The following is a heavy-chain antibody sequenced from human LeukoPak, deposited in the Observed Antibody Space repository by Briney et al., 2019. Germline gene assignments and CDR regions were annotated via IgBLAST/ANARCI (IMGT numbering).Heavy chain of an antibody. D-gene: IGHD5-12*01. CDR3: AKVDIVATIREDY. Sequence: PGGSLRLSCAASGFTFSDYYMSWIRQAPGKGLEWVSAISGSGGSTYYADSVKGRFTISRDNSKNTLYLQMNSLRAEDTAVYYCAKVDIVATIREDYWGQGTLVTVSS. V-gene: IGHV3-23*01. J-gene: IGHJ4*02. CDR1: GFTFSDYY. CDR2: ISGSGGST.